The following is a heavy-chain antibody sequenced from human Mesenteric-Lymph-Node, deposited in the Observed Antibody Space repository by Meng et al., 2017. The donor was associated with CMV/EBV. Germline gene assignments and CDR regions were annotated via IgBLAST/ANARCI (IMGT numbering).Heavy chain of an antibody. J-gene: IGHJ6*02. CDR3: ARIFTAMALDV. Sequence: GGSLRLSCAASGFTVSSNYMSWVRQAPGKGLEWVSVIYSGGSTYYADSVKGRFTISRDNSKNTLYLQMNSLRAEDTAVYYCARIFTAMALDVWGQGTTVTVSS. CDR2: IYSGGST. CDR1: GFTVSSNY. D-gene: IGHD5-18*01. V-gene: IGHV3-66*02.